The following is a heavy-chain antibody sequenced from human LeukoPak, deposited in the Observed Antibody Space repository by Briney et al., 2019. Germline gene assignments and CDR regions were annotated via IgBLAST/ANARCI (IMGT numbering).Heavy chain of an antibody. CDR1: GGPISSGDYY. V-gene: IGHV4-30-4*01. CDR3: ARAPDSSGYYGVFDY. CDR2: IYYSGST. J-gene: IGHJ4*02. Sequence: SETLSLTCTVSGGPISSGDYYWSWIRQPPGKGLEWIGYIYYSGSTYYNPSLKSRVTISVDTSKNQFSLKLSSVTAADTAVYYCARAPDSSGYYGVFDYWGQGTLVTVSS. D-gene: IGHD3-22*01.